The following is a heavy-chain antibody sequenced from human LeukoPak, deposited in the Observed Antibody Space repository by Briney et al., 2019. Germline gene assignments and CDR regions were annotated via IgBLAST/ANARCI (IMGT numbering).Heavy chain of an antibody. Sequence: ASVKVSCKASGYTFTGYYMHWVRQAPGQGLEWMGWINPNSGGTNYAQKFQGRVTMTRDTSISTAYMELSRLRSDDTAVYYCARETPYCSSTSCPGGFDPWGQGTLVTVSS. V-gene: IGHV1-2*02. J-gene: IGHJ5*02. CDR2: INPNSGGT. CDR1: GYTFTGYY. D-gene: IGHD2-2*01. CDR3: ARETPYCSSTSCPGGFDP.